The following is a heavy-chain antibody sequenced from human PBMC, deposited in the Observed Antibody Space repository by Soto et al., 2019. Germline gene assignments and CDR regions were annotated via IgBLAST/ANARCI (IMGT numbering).Heavy chain of an antibody. V-gene: IGHV4-39*01. CDR2: FYDGNT. CDR3: ATTRGLAVGGSFDY. D-gene: IGHD3-10*01. Sequence: SETLSLTCIVSGGSITRRSSYWAWIRQPPGKGLEWVGTFYDGNTYHNPSLRSRITIAVDTSKNQFSLKLNSVAAADTAFYYCATTRGLAVGGSFDYWGQGMLVTAPQ. J-gene: IGHJ4*02. CDR1: GGSITRRSSY.